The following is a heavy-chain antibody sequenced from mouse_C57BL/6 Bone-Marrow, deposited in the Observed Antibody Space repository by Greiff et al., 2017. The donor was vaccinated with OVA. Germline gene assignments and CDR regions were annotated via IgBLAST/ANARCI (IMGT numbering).Heavy chain of an antibody. J-gene: IGHJ2*01. CDR2: IYPGDGDI. CDR3: ARGAY. Sequence: LVESGASVKISCKASGYAFSNYWMNWVKQRPGKGLEWIGQIYPGDGDINYNGKFKGKATLTADKSSSTAYMQFSSLTSEDSEVYFCARGAYWGQGTTLTVSS. V-gene: IGHV1-80*01. CDR1: GYAFSNYW.